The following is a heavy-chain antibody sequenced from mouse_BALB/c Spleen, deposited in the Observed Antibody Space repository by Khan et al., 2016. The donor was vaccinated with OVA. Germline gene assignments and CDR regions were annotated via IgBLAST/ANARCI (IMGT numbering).Heavy chain of an antibody. J-gene: IGHJ2*01. CDR1: GYTFTTYY. CDR2: IYPGYVHT. D-gene: IGHD4-1*01. Sequence: QVQLKQSGPELVKPGASVRISCEASGYTFTTYYIHWVKQRPGQGLEWIGWIYPGYVHTEFNEKFKGKASLTADKSSSTAYMQLRSLTSADSAVYFCARSDCGTVFDYWGQGTTLTVSS. CDR3: ARSDCGTVFDY. V-gene: IGHV1S56*01.